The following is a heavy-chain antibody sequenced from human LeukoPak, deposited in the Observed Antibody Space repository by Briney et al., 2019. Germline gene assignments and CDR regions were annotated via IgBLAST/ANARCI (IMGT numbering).Heavy chain of an antibody. J-gene: IGHJ4*02. CDR1: GFTFSSYS. V-gene: IGHV3-30*18. CDR3: AKDKAEGWRQPGVIDY. Sequence: GRSLRLSCAASGFTFSSYSMHWVRQAPGKGLEWVAVISYDGSNKYYADSVKGRFTISRDNSKNTLYLQMNSLRAEDTAVYYCAKDKAEGWRQPGVIDYWGQGTLVTVSS. CDR2: ISYDGSNK. D-gene: IGHD1-14*01.